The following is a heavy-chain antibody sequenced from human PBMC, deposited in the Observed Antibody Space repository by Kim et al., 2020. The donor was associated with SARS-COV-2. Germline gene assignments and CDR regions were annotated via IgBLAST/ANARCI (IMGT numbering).Heavy chain of an antibody. V-gene: IGHV3-30*18. J-gene: IGHJ5*02. CDR2: ISYDGSNK. CDR1: GFTFSSYG. D-gene: IGHD3-10*01. CDR3: AKDYQPGIWFGLNWFDP. Sequence: GGSLRLSCAASGFTFSSYGMHWVRQAPGKGLEWVAVISYDGSNKYYADSVKGRFTISRDNSKNTLYLQMNSLRAEDTAVYYCAKDYQPGIWFGLNWFDPWGRGTLVTVSS.